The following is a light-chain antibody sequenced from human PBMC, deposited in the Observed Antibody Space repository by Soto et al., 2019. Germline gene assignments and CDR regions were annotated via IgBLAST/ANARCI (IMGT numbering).Light chain of an antibody. V-gene: IGKV1-27*01. J-gene: IGKJ3*01. CDR3: QNYDSAPFT. CDR2: VAS. Sequence: DIQMTQSPSSLSASVGDRVTITCRASQGISNNLARYQQKPGKVPHLLIYVASTLQSGVPSRFSGSGSGTDFTLTISSLQPEDAATYYCQNYDSAPFTFGPGTKVDLK. CDR1: QGISNN.